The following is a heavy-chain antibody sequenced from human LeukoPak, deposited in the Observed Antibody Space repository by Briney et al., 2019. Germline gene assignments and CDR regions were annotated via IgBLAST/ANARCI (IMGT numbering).Heavy chain of an antibody. D-gene: IGHD3-22*01. J-gene: IGHJ4*02. CDR2: INPNSGGT. CDR3: ARGYYDSAGPRLDL. CDR1: GYTFTAYY. V-gene: IGHV1-2*04. Sequence: GASVKVSCKTSGYTFTAYYIHWVRQAPGEGLEWMGWINPNSGGTKYSQKFQGWVTMTRDTSISNNYVQLIGLTSDDTAVYYFARGYYDSAGPRLDLWGQGTMLTLCS.